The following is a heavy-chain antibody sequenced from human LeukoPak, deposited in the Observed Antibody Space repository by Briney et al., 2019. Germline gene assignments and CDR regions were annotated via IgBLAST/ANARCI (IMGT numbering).Heavy chain of an antibody. CDR2: IYYSGNT. J-gene: IGHJ3*02. V-gene: IGHV4-30-4*01. CDR3: AKWFGQLGAFDI. CDR1: GGSIITGDYY. Sequence: KASQTLSLTCSVSGGSIITGDYYWSWIRQPPGKGLEWIGYIYYSGNTYYNPSLKSRITISVDTSKNQFSLKLSSVTAADTAVYYCAKWFGQLGAFDIWGQGTMVTVSS. D-gene: IGHD3-10*01.